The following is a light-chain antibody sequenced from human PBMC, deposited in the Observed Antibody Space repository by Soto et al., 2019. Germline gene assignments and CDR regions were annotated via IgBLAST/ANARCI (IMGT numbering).Light chain of an antibody. Sequence: QMTQSPSSVSASVGDTVTITCRASLSLSTWLARYRQKPGKAPELLIYAASSLRSGVPSRFRGSGSGTDFTLTISSLQPEDFAVYYCQQYNNWPPITFGQGTRLEIK. CDR3: QQYNNWPPIT. CDR1: LSLSTW. CDR2: AAS. V-gene: IGKV1-12*01. J-gene: IGKJ5*01.